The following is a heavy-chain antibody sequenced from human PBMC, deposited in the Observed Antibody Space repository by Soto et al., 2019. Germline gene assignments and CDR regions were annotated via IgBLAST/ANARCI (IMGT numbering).Heavy chain of an antibody. D-gene: IGHD6-6*01. J-gene: IGHJ4*02. Sequence: QVQLVQSGGEVKKPGASVEVSCRTSGYMFTTYGMSWVRQAPGQGLEWMAWISAYNGNKKYAQKFRGRVTMTTDTSASTVSMELRNLTSADTGTYFCARTGGGMAARPLEYWGQGTLVTVSS. CDR1: GYMFTTYG. CDR2: ISAYNGNK. V-gene: IGHV1-18*04. CDR3: ARTGGGMAARPLEY.